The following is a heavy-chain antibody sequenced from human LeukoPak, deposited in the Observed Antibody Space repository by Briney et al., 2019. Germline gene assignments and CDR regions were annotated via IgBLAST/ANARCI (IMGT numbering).Heavy chain of an antibody. CDR3: ARDLTMVIRNNWFDP. V-gene: IGHV4-39*07. D-gene: IGHD3-16*01. Sequence: SETLSLTCTVSGGSISSSSYYWGWIRQPPGKGLEWIGSIYYSGSTYYNPSLKSRVTISVDTSKNQFSLKLSSVTAADTAVYYCARDLTMVIRNNWFDPWGQGTLVTVSS. CDR2: IYYSGST. CDR1: GGSISSSSYY. J-gene: IGHJ5*02.